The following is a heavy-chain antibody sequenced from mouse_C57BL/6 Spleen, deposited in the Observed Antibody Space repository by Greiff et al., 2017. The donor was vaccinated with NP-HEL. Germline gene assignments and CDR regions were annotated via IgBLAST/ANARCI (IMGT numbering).Heavy chain of an antibody. V-gene: IGHV3-6*01. D-gene: IGHD2-3*01. J-gene: IGHJ1*03. Sequence: DVHLVESGPGLVKPSQSLSLTCSVTGYSITSGYYWNWIRQFPGNKLEWMGYISYDGSNNYNPSLKNRISITRDTSKNQFFLKLNSVTTEDTATYYCARAYDGYPYWYFDVWGTGTTVTVSS. CDR2: ISYDGSN. CDR1: GYSITSGYY. CDR3: ARAYDGYPYWYFDV.